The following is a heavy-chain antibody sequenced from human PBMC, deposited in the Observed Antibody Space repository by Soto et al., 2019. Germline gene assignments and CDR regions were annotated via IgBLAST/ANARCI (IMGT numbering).Heavy chain of an antibody. CDR3: AKTSNWNYAHGAFDI. CDR2: ISGSGGST. J-gene: IGHJ3*02. D-gene: IGHD1-7*01. V-gene: IGHV3-23*01. Sequence: TGGSLRLSCAASGFTFSSYAMSWVRQAPGKGLEWVSAISGSGGSTYYADSVKGRFTISRDNSKNTLYLQMNSLRAEDTAVYYCAKTSNWNYAHGAFDIWGQGTMVTVSS. CDR1: GFTFSSYA.